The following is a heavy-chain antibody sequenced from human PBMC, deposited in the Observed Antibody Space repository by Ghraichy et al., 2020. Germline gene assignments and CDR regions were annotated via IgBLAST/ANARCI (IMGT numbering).Heavy chain of an antibody. V-gene: IGHV3-33*01. Sequence: GGSLRLSCVGSGFIFNSKGMHWVRQAPGKGLEWVAGIDYDGRNQYYADSVKGRFTISRDDSKNTLYLQMNSLRAEDTALYYCATDDCGRPSCFENWGQGMLITVSS. D-gene: IGHD2-2*01. J-gene: IGHJ4*02. CDR2: IDYDGRNQ. CDR1: GFIFNSKG. CDR3: ATDDCGRPSCFEN.